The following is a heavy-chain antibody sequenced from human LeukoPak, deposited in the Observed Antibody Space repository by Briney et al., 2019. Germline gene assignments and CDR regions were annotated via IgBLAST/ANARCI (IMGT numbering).Heavy chain of an antibody. J-gene: IGHJ3*02. D-gene: IGHD3-3*01. V-gene: IGHV3-64*01. CDR2: ISSNGGST. CDR3: ASLFRGDFWSDGAFDI. CDR1: GFTFSSYA. Sequence: GSLRLSCAASGFTFSSYAMHWVRQAPGKGLEYVSAISSNGGSTYYANSVKGRFTISRDNSKNTLYLQMGSLRAEDMAVYYCASLFRGDFWSDGAFDIWGQGTMVTVSS.